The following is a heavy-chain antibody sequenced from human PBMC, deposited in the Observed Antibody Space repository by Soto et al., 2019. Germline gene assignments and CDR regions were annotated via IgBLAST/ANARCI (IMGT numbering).Heavy chain of an antibody. Sequence: EVQLLESGGGLVQPGGSLTLSCATSGFTFSSYAMVWVRQAAEKGLEWVASISNNGDTAYYADSVKGRFTISRANSENTLYLQMNLLRADDTALYFCAKSRVFIGAIVTLLDSWGQGTQVTVSS. CDR1: GFTFSSYA. V-gene: IGHV3-23*01. CDR2: ISNNGDTA. J-gene: IGHJ4*02. CDR3: AKSRVFIGAIVTLLDS. D-gene: IGHD3-16*02.